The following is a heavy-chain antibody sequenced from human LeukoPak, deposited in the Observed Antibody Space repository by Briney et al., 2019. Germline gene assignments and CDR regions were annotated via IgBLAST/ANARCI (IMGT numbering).Heavy chain of an antibody. V-gene: IGHV3-66*01. D-gene: IGHD3-22*01. CDR1: GFTVSSKY. CDR2: IYNSGGT. J-gene: IGHJ4*02. Sequence: GGSLRLSCAASGFTVSSKYMSWVRQAPGKGLEWLSVIYNSGGTYYADSVKGRFTISRDNSKNTLYLQMNSLRVEDTAVYFCARDCSASSSDYYPLGYWGQGTLVTVSP. CDR3: ARDCSASSSDYYPLGY.